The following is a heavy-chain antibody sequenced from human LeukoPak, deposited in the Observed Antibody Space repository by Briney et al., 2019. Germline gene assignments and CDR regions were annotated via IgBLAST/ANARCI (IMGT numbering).Heavy chain of an antibody. CDR1: GFTFDDYG. CDR3: AKGSQQLVSDYFDY. V-gene: IGHV3-20*04. Sequence: GGSLRLSCAASGFTFDDYGMSWVRQAPGKGLEWVSGINWNGGSTGYADSVKGRFTISRDNAKNSLYLQMNSLRAEDTALYYCAKGSQQLVSDYFDYWGQGTLVTVSS. D-gene: IGHD6-6*01. CDR2: INWNGGST. J-gene: IGHJ4*02.